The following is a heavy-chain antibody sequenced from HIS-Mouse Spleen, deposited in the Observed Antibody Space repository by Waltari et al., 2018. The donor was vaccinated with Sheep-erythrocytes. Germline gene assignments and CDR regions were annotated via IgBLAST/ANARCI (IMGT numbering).Heavy chain of an antibody. CDR3: AKDRRGFWDY. CDR2: IIPSLGIA. J-gene: IGHJ4*02. CDR1: GGTFSSYA. Sequence: QVQLVQSGAEVKKPGSSVKVSCKASGGTFSSYAISWVRQAPGQGLEWMGRIIPSLGIANYAQKFQGRVTITADKSTSTAYMELSSLRSEDTAVYYCAKDRRGFWDYWGQGTLVTVSS. D-gene: IGHD3-10*01. V-gene: IGHV1-69*04.